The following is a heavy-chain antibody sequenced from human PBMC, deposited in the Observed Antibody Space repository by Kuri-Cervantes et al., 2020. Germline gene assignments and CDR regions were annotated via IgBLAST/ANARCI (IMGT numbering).Heavy chain of an antibody. J-gene: IGHJ6*03. CDR3: ARDRYCGGDCYSGVYMDV. CDR1: GFIFGSYS. D-gene: IGHD2-21*02. CDR2: INNDSSTM. V-gene: IGHV3-48*01. Sequence: GESLKISCAGSGFIFGSYSMNWVRQAPGKGPEWISYINNDSSTMYYADSVKGRFTISRDNAKNSLYLQMNSLRAEDTAVYYCARDRYCGGDCYSGVYMDVWGKGTTVTVSS.